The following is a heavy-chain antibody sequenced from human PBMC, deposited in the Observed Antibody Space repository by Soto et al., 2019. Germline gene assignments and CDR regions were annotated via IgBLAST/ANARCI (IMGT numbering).Heavy chain of an antibody. Sequence: GGSMRLSCAASGFPFSDYYRSWIRQAPGKGLEWVSYISSSGSTMYYADSVKGRFTISRDNAKNSLYLQMNSLRAEDTAVYYCARDPYFACDYWGQGTLVTVSS. CDR1: GFPFSDYY. D-gene: IGHD3-9*01. J-gene: IGHJ4*02. CDR2: ISSSGSTM. V-gene: IGHV3-11*01. CDR3: ARDPYFACDY.